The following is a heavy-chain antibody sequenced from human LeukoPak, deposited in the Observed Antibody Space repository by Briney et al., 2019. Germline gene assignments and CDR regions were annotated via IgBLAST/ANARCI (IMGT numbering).Heavy chain of an antibody. J-gene: IGHJ4*02. V-gene: IGHV3-7*01. D-gene: IGHD6-13*01. CDR1: GFTFSRSW. CDR2: IKQDGSEK. Sequence: GGSLRLSCAASGFTFSRSWMTWVRQAPGRGLEWVANIKQDGSEKNSVDSVKGRFTISRDNAKNSLYLQMNSPRVDDTAVYYCARDRYSSSWGQGTLVTVSS. CDR3: ARDRYSSS.